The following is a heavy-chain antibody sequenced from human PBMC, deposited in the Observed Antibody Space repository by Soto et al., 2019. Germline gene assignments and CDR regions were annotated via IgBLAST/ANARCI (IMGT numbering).Heavy chain of an antibody. Sequence: PGGSLRLACGASGFTFRNHAMQWVRQTPGKGLECLAVIAYDGSNAFYRDSVKGRFTISRDNSKNTLYLHMNSLRSEDTGVYYCARGDREDILVVVGARPGEYGIDIWGQGTTVTVSS. J-gene: IGHJ6*02. CDR1: GFTFRNHA. CDR2: IAYDGSNA. V-gene: IGHV3-30-3*01. D-gene: IGHD2-15*01. CDR3: ARGDREDILVVVGARPGEYGIDI.